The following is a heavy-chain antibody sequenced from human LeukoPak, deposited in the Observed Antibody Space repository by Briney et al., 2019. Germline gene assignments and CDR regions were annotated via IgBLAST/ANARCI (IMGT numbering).Heavy chain of an antibody. CDR3: AKASNLYGH. V-gene: IGHV3-23*01. CDR1: GFAFSSYA. CDR2: ISGSGGST. Sequence: GGSLRLSCAAFGFAFSSYAVSWVRQAPGKGLEWVSAISGSGGSTYYADSVKGRFTISRDNSRNTLYLQMNSLRAEDTALYYCAKASNLYGHWGQGTLVTVSS. D-gene: IGHD3-16*01. J-gene: IGHJ4*02.